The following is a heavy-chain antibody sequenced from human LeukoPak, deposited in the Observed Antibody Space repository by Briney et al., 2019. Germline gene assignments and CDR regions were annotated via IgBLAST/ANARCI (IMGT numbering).Heavy chain of an antibody. J-gene: IGHJ4*02. CDR3: STGGYYFDY. CDR2: IKSEPNGGTT. V-gene: IGHV3-15*01. Sequence: PGGSLRLSCAGSGFTFSNAWMNWVRQAPGKGLEWVGRIKSEPNGGTTDYAAPVKGRFSISRDDSRNTAYLQINSLETEDTAVYYCSTGGYYFDYWGLGTLVTVSS. CDR1: GFTFSNAW.